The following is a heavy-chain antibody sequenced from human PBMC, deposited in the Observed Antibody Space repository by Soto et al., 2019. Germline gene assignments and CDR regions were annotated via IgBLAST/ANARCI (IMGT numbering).Heavy chain of an antibody. D-gene: IGHD3-3*01. CDR3: ARGGRRGGRYYDFWSGQHLFDY. CDR1: GGSISSSSYY. CDR2: IYYSGST. V-gene: IGHV4-39*01. J-gene: IGHJ4*02. Sequence: SETLSLTCTVSGGSISSSSYYWGWIRQPPGKGLEWIGSIYYSGSTYYNPSLKSRVTISVDTSKNQFSLKLSSVTAADTAVYYCARGGRRGGRYYDFWSGQHLFDYWGQGTLVTVSS.